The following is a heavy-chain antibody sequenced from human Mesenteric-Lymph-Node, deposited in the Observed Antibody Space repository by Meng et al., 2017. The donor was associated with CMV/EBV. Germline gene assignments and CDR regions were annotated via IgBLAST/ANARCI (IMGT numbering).Heavy chain of an antibody. V-gene: IGHV3-23*01. CDR2: ISGSGGST. CDR3: AKERFLEWTRGYFDY. Sequence: GRSLRPSCAASGFTFSSYAMSWVRQAPGNGREWVSAISGSGGSTYYADSVKGRFTISRDKSKNTLYLQMDSLRAEDTAVYYCAKERFLEWTRGYFDYWGQGALVTVSS. CDR1: GFTFSSYA. J-gene: IGHJ4*02. D-gene: IGHD3-3*01.